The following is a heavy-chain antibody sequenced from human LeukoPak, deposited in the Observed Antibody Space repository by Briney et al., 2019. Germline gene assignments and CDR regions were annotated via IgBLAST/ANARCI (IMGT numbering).Heavy chain of an antibody. CDR3: ARDTLRAFDI. CDR1: GFIVSSNY. J-gene: IGHJ3*02. V-gene: IGHV3-53*01. Sequence: GGSLRLSCVGSGFIVSSNYMTWVLQAPGKGLEWVSVIYTDGRTSYADSVKGRFTLSRDNSKNTLNLQMNSLRDDDTAVYFCARDTLRAFDIWGQGTMVIVSS. CDR2: IYTDGRT.